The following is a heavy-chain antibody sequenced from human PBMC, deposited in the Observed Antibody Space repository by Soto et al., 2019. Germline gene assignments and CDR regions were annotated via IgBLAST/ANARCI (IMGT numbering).Heavy chain of an antibody. D-gene: IGHD6-6*01. CDR1: GDNVSSNSAA. CDR3: ARASESLYI. CDR2: TYYRSKWYN. Sequence: SRPLSHTCGISGDNVSSNSAAWNWIRQSPSRGLEWLGRTYYRSKWYNEYAVSVKSRITINPDTSKNQFSLQLNSVTPEDTAVDYGARASESLYIWGQGTLVTGS. V-gene: IGHV6-1*01. J-gene: IGHJ1*01.